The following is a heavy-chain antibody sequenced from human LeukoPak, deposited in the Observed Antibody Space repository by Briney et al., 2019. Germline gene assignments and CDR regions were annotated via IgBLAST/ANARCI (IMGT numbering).Heavy chain of an antibody. CDR2: INTDGSST. Sequence: PGGSLRLSCAASGFTFSSYWMHWVRQAPGKGLVWVSRINTDGSSTNYADSVKGRFTISRDNAKNTLYLQMNSLRAEDTAVYYCASPGTTVTTRNAFDIWGQGTMVTVSS. V-gene: IGHV3-74*01. CDR3: ASPGTTVTTRNAFDI. J-gene: IGHJ3*02. CDR1: GFTFSSYW. D-gene: IGHD4-17*01.